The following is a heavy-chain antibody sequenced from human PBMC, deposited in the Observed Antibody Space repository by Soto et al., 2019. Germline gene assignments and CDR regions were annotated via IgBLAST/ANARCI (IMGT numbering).Heavy chain of an antibody. Sequence: GASVKVSCKASGYTFTSYAMHWVRQAPGQRLEWMGWINAGNGNTKYSQKFQGRVTITRDTSASTAYMELSSLRSEDTAVYYCARVAWSSGWYLPHYWGQGTLVTVSS. CDR1: GYTFTSYA. CDR2: INAGNGNT. V-gene: IGHV1-3*01. CDR3: ARVAWSSGWYLPHY. J-gene: IGHJ4*02. D-gene: IGHD6-19*01.